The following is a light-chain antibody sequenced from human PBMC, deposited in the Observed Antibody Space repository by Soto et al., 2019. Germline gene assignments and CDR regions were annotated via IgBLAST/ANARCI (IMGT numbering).Light chain of an antibody. CDR3: HQYNNWPPWT. CDR2: RAS. J-gene: IGKJ1*01. V-gene: IGKV3-15*01. Sequence: EIVMTQSPATLSVSPGERATLSCRASQSVSSNLAWYQQKPGQAPRVLIYRASTRATGIPPRFSGSGSGTEFTLTISNLQSEDFAVYYCHQYNNWPPWTFGQGTKVEIK. CDR1: QSVSSN.